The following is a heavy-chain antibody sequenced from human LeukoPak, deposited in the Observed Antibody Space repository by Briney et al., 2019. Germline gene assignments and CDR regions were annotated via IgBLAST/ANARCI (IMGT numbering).Heavy chain of an antibody. CDR1: GYTFTSYD. CDR2: INPNSGGT. V-gene: IGHV1-2*02. J-gene: IGHJ6*02. CDR3: ARDLSVTTVVIEYGMDV. Sequence: ASVKVSCKASGYTFTSYDINWVRQATGQGLEWMGWINPNSGGTNYAQKFQGRVTMTRDTSISTAYMELSRLRSDDTAVYYCARDLSVTTVVIEYGMDVWGQGTTVTVSS. D-gene: IGHD4-17*01.